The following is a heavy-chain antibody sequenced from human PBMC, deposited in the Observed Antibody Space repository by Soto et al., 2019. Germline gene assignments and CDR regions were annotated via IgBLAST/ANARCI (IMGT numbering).Heavy chain of an antibody. CDR2: INHSGST. CDR1: GGSFSGYY. J-gene: IGHJ3*02. D-gene: IGHD2-2*01. Sequence: QVQLQQWGAGLLKPSETLSLTCAVYGGSFSGYYWSWIRQPPGKGLEWIGEINHSGSTNYNPSLKSRVTISVDASKNQFSLKLGSVTAADTAVYYCARDDIVVVPAAMPGGDAFDIWGQGSMVTVSS. V-gene: IGHV4-34*01. CDR3: ARDDIVVVPAAMPGGDAFDI.